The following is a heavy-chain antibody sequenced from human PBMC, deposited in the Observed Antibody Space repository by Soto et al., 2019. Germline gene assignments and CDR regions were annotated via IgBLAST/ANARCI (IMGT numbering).Heavy chain of an antibody. V-gene: IGHV1-46*03. CDR1: GYTFSNYY. CDR3: ARDRDGYNGAFDY. CDR2: INPSGGST. J-gene: IGHJ4*02. Sequence: QVQLVQSGAEVKKPGASVKVSCKASGYTFSNYYMHWVRQAPGQGLEWMGIINPSGGSTSYGQKFQGRVTMTRETSTSTVYMELSTLRSVDTAVYYCARDRDGYNGAFDYWGQGTLVTVSS. D-gene: IGHD5-12*01.